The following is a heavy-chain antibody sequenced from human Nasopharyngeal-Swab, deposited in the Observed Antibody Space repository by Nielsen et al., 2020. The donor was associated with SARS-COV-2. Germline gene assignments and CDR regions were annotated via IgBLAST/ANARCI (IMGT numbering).Heavy chain of an antibody. CDR2: IKEDGSEK. D-gene: IGHD5/OR15-5a*01. CDR3: AKLGLFAGYDYSVAY. Sequence: GESLKISCAASGFTFSSYWMSWVRQAPGKGLEWVANIKEDGSEKYYVDSVKGQFTISKDNSRNTVYLQMNSLRAEDTAVYYCAKLGLFAGYDYSVAYWGQGTLVTVSS. V-gene: IGHV3-7*03. J-gene: IGHJ4*02. CDR1: GFTFSSYW.